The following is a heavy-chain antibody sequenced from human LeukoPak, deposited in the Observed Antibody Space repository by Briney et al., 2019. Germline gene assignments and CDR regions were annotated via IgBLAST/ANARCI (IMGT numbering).Heavy chain of an antibody. J-gene: IGHJ4*02. D-gene: IGHD6-13*01. Sequence: SGPALVKPTQTLTLTCTFSGFSPSTSGMRAAWIRQPPGKALEWLARIDWDDDTFYSTSLKTRLPISKDTSKNHVVLTMSKLDPVDTATYYCARTSGYSSSWIDYWGQGTLVTVSS. CDR1: GFSPSTSGMR. CDR3: ARTSGYSSSWIDY. CDR2: IDWDDDT. V-gene: IGHV2-70*04.